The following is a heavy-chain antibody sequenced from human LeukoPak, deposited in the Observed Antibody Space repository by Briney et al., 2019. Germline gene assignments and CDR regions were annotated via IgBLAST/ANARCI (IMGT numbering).Heavy chain of an antibody. Sequence: ETLSLTCDVYGGSFSGFYWNWIRQPPGKGLEWVSAISGSGGHTYYVDSVKGRFTISRDNSKNTLYLQMNSLRAEDAAVYYCANEFRKGDVWGQGAMVTVSS. V-gene: IGHV3-23*01. CDR3: ANEFRKGDV. J-gene: IGHJ3*01. CDR2: ISGSGGHT. CDR1: GGSFSGFY.